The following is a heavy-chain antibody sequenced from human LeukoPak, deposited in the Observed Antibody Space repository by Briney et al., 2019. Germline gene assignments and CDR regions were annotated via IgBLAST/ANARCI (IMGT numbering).Heavy chain of an antibody. CDR3: AREKELPFDY. CDR1: GGSISSSSYY. CDR2: IYYSGST. J-gene: IGHJ4*02. V-gene: IGHV4-39*01. Sequence: SETLSLTCTVSGGSISSSSYYWGWIRQPPGKGLEWIGSIYYSGSTYYNPSLKSRVTISVDTSKNQFSLKLSSVTAADTAVYYCAREKELPFDYWGQGTLVTVSS. D-gene: IGHD1-26*01.